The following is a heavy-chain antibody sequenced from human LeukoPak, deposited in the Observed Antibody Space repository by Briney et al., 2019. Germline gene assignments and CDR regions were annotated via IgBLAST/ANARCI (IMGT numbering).Heavy chain of an antibody. J-gene: IGHJ3*02. CDR3: ARDLRGGFYAFDI. CDR1: GGTFSSYA. CDR2: SSVSNDYT. V-gene: IGHV1-18*01. Sequence: ASVKVSCKASGGTFSSYASSWVRQAPGQGLEWMGWSSVSNDYTNYAQKFQGRVTVTRDTSTSTAYMELRSLTSDDTAVYYCARDLRGGFYAFDIWGQGTMVTVSS. D-gene: IGHD2-15*01.